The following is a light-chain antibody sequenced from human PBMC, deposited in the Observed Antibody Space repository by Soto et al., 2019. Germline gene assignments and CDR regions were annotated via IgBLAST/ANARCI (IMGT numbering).Light chain of an antibody. V-gene: IGLV2-14*03. CDR1: SSDVGGYNY. J-gene: IGLJ1*01. CDR2: DVS. Sequence: QLVLTQPASVSGSPGQSITISCTGTSSDVGGYNYVSWYQHHPGKAPKLMIYDVSNRPSGVSNRFSGSKSGNTASLTISGLQAEDEADYYCNSYTTSTTYVFGTGTQLTVL. CDR3: NSYTTSTTYV.